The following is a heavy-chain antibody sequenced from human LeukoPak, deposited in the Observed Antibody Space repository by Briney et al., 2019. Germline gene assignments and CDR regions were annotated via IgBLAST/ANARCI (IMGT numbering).Heavy chain of an antibody. V-gene: IGHV3-23*01. CDR2: ISGSRITT. D-gene: IGHD1-26*01. CDR3: TTEWEQDNDAFDI. Sequence: GGSLRLSCAASGFTFSSYAMSWVRQPPGKGLEWVSHISGSRITTYYADSVKGRFTISRDNSKNTLYLQMNSLKTEDTAVYYCTTEWEQDNDAFDIWGQGTMVTVSS. J-gene: IGHJ3*02. CDR1: GFTFSSYA.